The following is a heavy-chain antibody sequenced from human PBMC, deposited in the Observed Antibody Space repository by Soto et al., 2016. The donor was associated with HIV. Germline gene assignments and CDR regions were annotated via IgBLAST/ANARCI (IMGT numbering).Heavy chain of an antibody. CDR3: GRDRASSGSYYSANYYGMDV. J-gene: IGHJ6*02. CDR1: GGTFSSYA. CDR2: IIPIFGTA. D-gene: IGHD3-10*01. Sequence: QVQLVQSGAEVKKPGSSVKVSCKASGGTFSSYAISWVRQAPGQGLEWMGGIIPIFGTANYAQKFQGRVTITADESTSTAYMELTSLRSDDTAVYYCGRDRASSGSYYSANYYGMDVWGQGTTVTVS. V-gene: IGHV1-69*13.